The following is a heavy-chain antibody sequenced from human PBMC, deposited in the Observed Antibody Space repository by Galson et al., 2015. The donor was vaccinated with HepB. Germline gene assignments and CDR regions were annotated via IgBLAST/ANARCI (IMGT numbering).Heavy chain of an antibody. CDR1: GGTFSSYA. CDR2: IIPIFGTA. CDR3: AREVGATRDCAFDI. D-gene: IGHD1-26*01. V-gene: IGHV1-69*13. J-gene: IGHJ3*02. Sequence: SVKVSCKASGGTFSSYAISWVRQAPGQGLEWMGGIIPIFGTANYAQKFQGRVTITADESTSTAYMELSSLRSEDTAVYYCAREVGATRDCAFDIWGQGTMVTVSS.